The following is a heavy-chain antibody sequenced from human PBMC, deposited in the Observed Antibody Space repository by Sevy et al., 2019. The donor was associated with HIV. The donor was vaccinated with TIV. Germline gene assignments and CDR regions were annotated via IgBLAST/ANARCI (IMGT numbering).Heavy chain of an antibody. CDR2: IWYDGSNK. D-gene: IGHD2-2*01. CDR3: AKEDGVSLGYCSSTSFTGYFDY. CDR1: GFTFSSYG. J-gene: IGHJ4*02. Sequence: GGSLRLSCAASGFTFSSYGMHWVRQAPGKGLEWVAVIWYDGSNKYYADSVKGRFTISRDNSKNTLYLQMNSLRAEDTAVYYCAKEDGVSLGYCSSTSFTGYFDYWGQGTLVTVSS. V-gene: IGHV3-33*06.